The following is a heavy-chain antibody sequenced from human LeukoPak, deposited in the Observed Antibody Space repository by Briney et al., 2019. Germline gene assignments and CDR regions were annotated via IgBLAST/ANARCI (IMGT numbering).Heavy chain of an antibody. V-gene: IGHV3-21*01. CDR3: AREHSGYDFPGRDYYYMDV. D-gene: IGHD5-12*01. CDR1: GFTFNRYN. J-gene: IGHJ6*03. CDR2: ISTSSSYI. Sequence: PGGSLRLSCAASGFTFNRYNMNWVRRAPGKGLEWVSAISTSSSYIYYADSVKGRFTISRDNAKNSLYLQMNSLRAEDTAVYYCAREHSGYDFPGRDYYYMDVWGKGTTVTVSS.